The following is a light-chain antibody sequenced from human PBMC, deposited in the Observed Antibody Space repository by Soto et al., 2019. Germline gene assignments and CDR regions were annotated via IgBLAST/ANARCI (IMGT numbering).Light chain of an antibody. CDR1: SSDVGSYNL. Sequence: QSALTQPASVSGSPGQSITISCTGTSSDVGSYNLVSWYQHHPGKAPKLLIFEASKRPSGISNRFSGSKADNTASLAISGLQAENDAGYYWCSYAGFRPYVFGTGTKLTVL. J-gene: IGLJ1*01. CDR2: EAS. CDR3: CSYAGFRPYV. V-gene: IGLV2-23*01.